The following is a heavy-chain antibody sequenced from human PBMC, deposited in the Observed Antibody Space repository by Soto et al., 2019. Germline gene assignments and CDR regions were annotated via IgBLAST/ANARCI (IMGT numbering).Heavy chain of an antibody. CDR2: IYYSGST. CDR1: GGSISSSSYY. D-gene: IGHD2-8*01. V-gene: IGHV4-39*01. J-gene: IGHJ3*02. CDR3: ARSTSDIVLMVYAIDDAFDI. Sequence: SETLSLTCTVSGGSISSSSYYWGWIRQPPGKGLEWIGSIYYSGSTYYNPSLKSRVTISVDTSKNQFSLKLSSVTAADTAVYYCARSTSDIVLMVYAIDDAFDIWGQGTRVTVSS.